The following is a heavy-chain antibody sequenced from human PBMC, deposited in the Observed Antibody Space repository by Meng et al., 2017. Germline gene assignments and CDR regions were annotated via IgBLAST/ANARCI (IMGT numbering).Heavy chain of an antibody. V-gene: IGHV1-8*01. CDR1: GYTFTSSF. Sequence: VQLGGECRRPGASVKVSWKASGYTFTSSFINWVRQATGQGLEWMGWMKPNRGNTGYAQKYQGRVTMSRTTSISTSYMELCRLRSKDTAEYSCASAPIAAAAYRWFDPWGQGTLVTVSS. D-gene: IGHD6-13*01. CDR2: MKPNRGNT. CDR3: ASAPIAAAAYRWFDP. J-gene: IGHJ5*02.